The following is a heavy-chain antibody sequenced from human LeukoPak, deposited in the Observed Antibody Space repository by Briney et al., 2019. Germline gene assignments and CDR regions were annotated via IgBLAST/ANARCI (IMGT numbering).Heavy chain of an antibody. J-gene: IGHJ4*02. CDR3: TRAPPTRY. D-gene: IGHD1-26*01. Sequence: KPGRSLRLSCTASGFTVDDYTITWIRQAPGKGLEWVGFIRKKADGGTPEYAASVKGRLTISRDDSKSIAYLQMNSLKTDDTAVYYCTRAPPTRYWGQGTLVSVSS. V-gene: IGHV3-49*05. CDR1: GFTVDDYT. CDR2: IRKKADGGTP.